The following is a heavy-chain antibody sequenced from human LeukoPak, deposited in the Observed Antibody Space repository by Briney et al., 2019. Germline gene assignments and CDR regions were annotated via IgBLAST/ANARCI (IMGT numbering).Heavy chain of an antibody. CDR3: ARVRGSGSPDY. CDR1: GYTFTSHY. J-gene: IGHJ4*02. Sequence: ASVKVSCKASGYTFTSHYMHWVRQAPGQGLEWMGIINPSGGSTSYAQKFQGRVTMARDTSTSTVYMELSSLRSEDTAVYYCARVRGSGSPDYWGQGTLVTVSS. D-gene: IGHD3-10*01. V-gene: IGHV1-46*01. CDR2: INPSGGST.